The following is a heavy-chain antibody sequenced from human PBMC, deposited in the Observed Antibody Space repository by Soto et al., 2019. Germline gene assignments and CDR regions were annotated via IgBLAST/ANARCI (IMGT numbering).Heavy chain of an antibody. CDR2: IYYSGST. D-gene: IGHD3-10*01. CDR3: AALTYYYGSGESAFDI. V-gene: IGHV4-39*01. CDR1: GGSISSSSYY. J-gene: IGHJ3*02. Sequence: SLTCTVSGGSISSSSYYWGWIRQPPGKGLEWIGSIYYSGSTYYNPPLKSRVTISVDTSKNQFSLKLSSVTAADTAVYYCAALTYYYGSGESAFDIWGQGTMVTVSS.